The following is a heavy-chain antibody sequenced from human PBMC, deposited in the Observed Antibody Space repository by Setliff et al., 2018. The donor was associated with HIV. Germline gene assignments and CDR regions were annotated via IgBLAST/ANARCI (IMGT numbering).Heavy chain of an antibody. CDR1: GFSFNSYW. CDR3: ARALLITNAVYGVVSNQFDP. V-gene: IGHV3-7*03. Sequence: GESLKISCAASGFSFNSYWMHWVRQAPGKGLEWVASISPDGSRNHCVGSVKGRFTASRDNAKSSLYLQMNSLRAEDTAVYYCARALLITNAVYGVVSNQFDPWGQGALVTVSS. J-gene: IGHJ5*02. D-gene: IGHD3-3*01. CDR2: ISPDGSRN.